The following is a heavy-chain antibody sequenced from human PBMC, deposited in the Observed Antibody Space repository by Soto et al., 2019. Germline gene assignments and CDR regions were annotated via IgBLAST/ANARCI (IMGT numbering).Heavy chain of an antibody. D-gene: IGHD2-15*01. V-gene: IGHV1-2*02. CDR1: GYTFTGYY. J-gene: IGHJ5*02. CDR2: INPNSGGT. CDR3: ARSEPRLGYCSGGSCYEWFDP. Sequence: ASVKVSCKASGYTFTGYYMHWVRQAPGQGLEWMGWINPNSGGTNYAQKFQGRVTMTRDTFISTAYMELSRLRSDDTAVYYCARSEPRLGYCSGGSCYEWFDPWGQGTLVTVSS.